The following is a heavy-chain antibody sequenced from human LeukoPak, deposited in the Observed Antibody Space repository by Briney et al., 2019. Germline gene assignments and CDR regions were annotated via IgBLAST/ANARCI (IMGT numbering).Heavy chain of an antibody. CDR1: GYTFTSYY. CDR2: INPSGGST. V-gene: IGHV1-46*01. J-gene: IGHJ3*02. CDR3: ASHAGGNSESSDAFDI. D-gene: IGHD4-23*01. Sequence: ASVKVSCKASGYTFTSYYMDWVRQAPGQGLEWMGIINPSGGSTSYAQKFQGRVTMTRDMSTSTVYMELSSLRSEDTAVYYCASHAGGNSESSDAFDIWGQGTMVTVSS.